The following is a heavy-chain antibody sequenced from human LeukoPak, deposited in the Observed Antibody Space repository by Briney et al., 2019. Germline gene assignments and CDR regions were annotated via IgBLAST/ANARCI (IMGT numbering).Heavy chain of an antibody. V-gene: IGHV4-34*01. J-gene: IGHJ3*02. Sequence: PSGTLSLTCAVSGGSISSYYWSWIRQPPGKGLEWIGEINHSGSTNYNPSLKSRVTISVDTSKNQFSLKLSSVTAADTAVYYCARDVTVTAIHDAFDIWGQGTMVTVSS. D-gene: IGHD2-21*02. CDR3: ARDVTVTAIHDAFDI. CDR1: GGSISSYY. CDR2: INHSGST.